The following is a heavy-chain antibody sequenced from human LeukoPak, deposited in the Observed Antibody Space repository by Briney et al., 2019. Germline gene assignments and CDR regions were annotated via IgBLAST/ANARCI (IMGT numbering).Heavy chain of an antibody. CDR2: IYYSGST. CDR3: ASGVYYDILTGYPPDY. CDR1: GGSISSGDYY. D-gene: IGHD3-9*01. V-gene: IGHV4-30-4*01. J-gene: IGHJ4*02. Sequence: SQTLSLTCTVSGGSISSGDYYWSWIRQPPGKGLEWIGYIYYSGSTYYNPSLKSRVTISVDTSENPFSLKLSSVTAADTAVYYCASGVYYDILTGYPPDYWGQGTLVTVSS.